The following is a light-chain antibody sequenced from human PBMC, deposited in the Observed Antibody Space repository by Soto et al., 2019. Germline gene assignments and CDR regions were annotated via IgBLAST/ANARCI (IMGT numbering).Light chain of an antibody. CDR1: QSINTY. V-gene: IGKV1-39*01. CDR2: GAS. CDR3: QQSYSTLLS. Sequence: DIELTQSPSSLSASVGDRVTITCRASQSINTYLNWYQQKGGKAPKLLIHGASSLQSGVPLRFSATGSGTDFSLTIMSLQPEDFATYYCQQSYSTLLSFGGGTKVDIK. J-gene: IGKJ4*01.